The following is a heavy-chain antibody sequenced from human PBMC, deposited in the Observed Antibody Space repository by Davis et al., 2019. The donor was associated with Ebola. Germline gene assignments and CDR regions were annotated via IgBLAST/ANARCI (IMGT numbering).Heavy chain of an antibody. D-gene: IGHD2-2*01. Sequence: GGSLRLSCAASGFTFSSYSMNWVRQAPGKGLEWVSYISSSSSTIYYADSVKGRFTISRDNAKNSLYLQMNSLRDEDTAVYYCARDYAYYYYYGMDVWGKGTTVTVSS. CDR2: ISSSSSTI. V-gene: IGHV3-48*02. CDR3: ARDYAYYYYYGMDV. J-gene: IGHJ6*04. CDR1: GFTFSSYS.